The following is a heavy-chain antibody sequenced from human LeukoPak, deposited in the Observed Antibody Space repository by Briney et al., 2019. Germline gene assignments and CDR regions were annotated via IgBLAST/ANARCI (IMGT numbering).Heavy chain of an antibody. CDR2: IKSKTDGGTT. J-gene: IGHJ4*02. Sequence: GGSLRLSCAASGFTFSNAWMSWVRQAPGKGLEWVSRIKSKTDGGTTDYAAPVKGRFTISRDDSKNTLYLQMNSLKTEDTAVYYCTTGLDMDLGVATTIYDYWGQGTLVTVSS. D-gene: IGHD2-15*01. V-gene: IGHV3-15*01. CDR3: TTGLDMDLGVATTIYDY. CDR1: GFTFSNAW.